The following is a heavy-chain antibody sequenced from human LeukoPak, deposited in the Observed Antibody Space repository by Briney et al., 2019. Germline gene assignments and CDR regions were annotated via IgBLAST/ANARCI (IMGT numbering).Heavy chain of an antibody. D-gene: IGHD6-19*01. Sequence: GGSLRLSCEASGFNFNIYSMNWVRQAPGKGLEWVSYITGSSSPIYYGDSVKGRFTISRDNAKNAVYPQMNSLRVEDTAVYYCARGLQWGFDWWGQGTLVTVSS. CDR1: GFNFNIYS. CDR2: ITGSSSPI. CDR3: ARGLQWGFDW. V-gene: IGHV3-48*01. J-gene: IGHJ4*02.